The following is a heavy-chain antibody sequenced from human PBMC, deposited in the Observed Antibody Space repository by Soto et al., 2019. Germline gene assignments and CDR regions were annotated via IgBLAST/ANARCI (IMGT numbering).Heavy chain of an antibody. J-gene: IGHJ4*02. Sequence: PSETLSRTCTVSGGSISSSSYYWGWIRQPPGKGLEWIGSIYYSGSTYYNPSLKSRVTISVDTSKNQFSLKLSSVTAADTAVYYCARHVGRRDTAMVIRYWGQGTLVTVSS. D-gene: IGHD5-18*01. CDR1: GGSISSSSYY. CDR2: IYYSGST. V-gene: IGHV4-39*01. CDR3: ARHVGRRDTAMVIRY.